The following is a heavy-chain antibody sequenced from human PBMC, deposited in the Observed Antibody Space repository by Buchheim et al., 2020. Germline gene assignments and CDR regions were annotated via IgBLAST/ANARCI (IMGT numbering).Heavy chain of an antibody. V-gene: IGHV4-34*01. Sequence: QVQLQQWGAGLLKPSETLSLTCAVYGGSFSGYYWSWIRQPPGKGLEWIGEINHSGSTNYNPSPKSRVTISVDTSTNQFSLKLSSVTAADTAVYYCARQGEIAAAGLYYFDYWGQGTL. D-gene: IGHD6-13*01. CDR2: INHSGST. J-gene: IGHJ4*02. CDR3: ARQGEIAAAGLYYFDY. CDR1: GGSFSGYY.